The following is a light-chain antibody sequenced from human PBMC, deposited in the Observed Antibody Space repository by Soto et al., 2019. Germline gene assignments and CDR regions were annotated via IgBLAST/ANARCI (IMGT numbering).Light chain of an antibody. CDR2: AAS. Sequence: DIQMTQSPSSLSASAGDRVTITFRASENIRTYLNWYQQKPGKAPEVLIYAASKLQSGVPLRFSGSGSGTDFTLNITRLQPEDFATYYCQQTFGTPRTFGQGTKVDIK. J-gene: IGKJ1*01. CDR3: QQTFGTPRT. CDR1: ENIRTY. V-gene: IGKV1-39*01.